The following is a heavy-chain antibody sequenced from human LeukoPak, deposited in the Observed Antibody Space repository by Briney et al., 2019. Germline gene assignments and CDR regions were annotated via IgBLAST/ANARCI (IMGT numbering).Heavy chain of an antibody. CDR2: ISSSSSYI. CDR3: ARVDGYDSSGYPDY. J-gene: IGHJ4*02. Sequence: GGSLRLSCAASGFTFSSYAMSWVRQAPGKGLEWVSSISSSSSYIYYADSVKGRFTISRDNAKNSLYLQMNGLRAEDTAVYYCARVDGYDSSGYPDYWGQGTLVTVSS. D-gene: IGHD3-22*01. CDR1: GFTFSSYA. V-gene: IGHV3-21*01.